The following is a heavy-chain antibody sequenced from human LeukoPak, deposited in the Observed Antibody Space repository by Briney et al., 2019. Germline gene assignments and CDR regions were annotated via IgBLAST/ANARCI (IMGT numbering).Heavy chain of an antibody. D-gene: IGHD3-16*01. J-gene: IGHJ4*02. V-gene: IGHV1-46*01. Sequence: ASVKVSCKASGYTFTRYYMYWGRQAPGQGLEWMGIINPSGGSATYAQKFQGRVTMTRDTSTNTVYMELSSLRSEDTAVYYCARYNDYVDYWGQGTLVTVSS. CDR1: GYTFTRYY. CDR2: INPSGGSA. CDR3: ARYNDYVDY.